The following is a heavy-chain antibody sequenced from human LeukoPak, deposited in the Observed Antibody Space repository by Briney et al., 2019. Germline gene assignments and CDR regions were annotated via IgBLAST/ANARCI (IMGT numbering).Heavy chain of an antibody. CDR1: GFTFSSYA. J-gene: IGHJ4*02. D-gene: IGHD3-9*01. V-gene: IGHV3-23*01. Sequence: GGSLRLSCAASGFTFSSYAMSWVRQAPGKGLEWVSAISGSGGSTYYADSVKGRFTISRDNSKNTLYLQMNSLRAEDTAVYYCASGGHGYYKTPSDYWGQGTLVTVSS. CDR2: ISGSGGST. CDR3: ASGGHGYYKTPSDY.